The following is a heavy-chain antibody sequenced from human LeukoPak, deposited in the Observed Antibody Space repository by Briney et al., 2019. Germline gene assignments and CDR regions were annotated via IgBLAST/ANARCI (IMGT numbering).Heavy chain of an antibody. J-gene: IGHJ4*02. Sequence: GGSLRPSCAASGFTFSSYAMSWVRQAPGKGLEWVSAISGSGGSTYYADSVKGRFTISRDNSKNTLYLQMNSLRAEDTAVYYCAKAPSWLTSYYWGQGTLVTVSS. CDR2: ISGSGGST. V-gene: IGHV3-23*01. CDR1: GFTFSSYA. CDR3: AKAPSWLTSYY. D-gene: IGHD5-24*01.